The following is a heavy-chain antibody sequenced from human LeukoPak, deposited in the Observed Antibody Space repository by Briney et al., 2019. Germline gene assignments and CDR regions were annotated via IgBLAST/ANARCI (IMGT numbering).Heavy chain of an antibody. Sequence: GGSLRLSCAASGFTFDSYAMTWVRQAPGKGLEWVSTFSGVAGSTYYADSVKGRFSISRDNSKNTLYLQMNSLRADDTAVYYCAKGRTAIDYWGQGTLVTVSS. CDR2: FSGVAGST. V-gene: IGHV3-23*01. J-gene: IGHJ4*02. CDR1: GFTFDSYA. CDR3: AKGRTAIDY.